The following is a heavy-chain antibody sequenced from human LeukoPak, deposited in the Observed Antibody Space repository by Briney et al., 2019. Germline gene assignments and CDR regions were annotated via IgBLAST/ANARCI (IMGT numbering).Heavy chain of an antibody. Sequence: GGSLRLSCATSGVTLSSYAMGWVRQAPGKGLEWVSAISGSGSSTYYADSVKGRFTISRDNSKNTLYLQMNSLRAEDTAVYYCAKSHYDFWTGYGYYFDYWGQGTLVTVSS. CDR1: GVTLSSYA. CDR2: ISGSGSST. D-gene: IGHD3-3*01. V-gene: IGHV3-23*01. CDR3: AKSHYDFWTGYGYYFDY. J-gene: IGHJ4*02.